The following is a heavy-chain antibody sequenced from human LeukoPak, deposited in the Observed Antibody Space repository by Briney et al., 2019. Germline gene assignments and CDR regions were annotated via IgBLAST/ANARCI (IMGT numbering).Heavy chain of an antibody. J-gene: IGHJ4*02. Sequence: GGSLRLSCAASGFTFSSYAMSWVRQAPGKGLEWVSAISGSGGSTYYADSVKGRFTISRDNSKNTLYLQMSSLRAEDTAVYYCAKGEYSSGWYSFDYWGQGTLVTVSS. CDR2: ISGSGGST. CDR3: AKGEYSSGWYSFDY. D-gene: IGHD6-19*01. CDR1: GFTFSSYA. V-gene: IGHV3-23*01.